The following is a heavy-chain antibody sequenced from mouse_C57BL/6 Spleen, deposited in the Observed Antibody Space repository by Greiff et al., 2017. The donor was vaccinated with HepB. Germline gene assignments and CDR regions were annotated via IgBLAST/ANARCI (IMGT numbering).Heavy chain of an antibody. Sequence: EVQGVESGGDLVKPGGSLKLSCAASGFTFSSYGMSWVRQTPDKRLEWVATISSGGSYTYYPDSVKGRFTISRDNAKNTLYLQMSSLKSEDTAMYYCARHYGSRRECYFDYWGQGTTLTVSS. CDR1: GFTFSSYG. D-gene: IGHD1-1*01. CDR2: ISSGGSYT. V-gene: IGHV5-6*01. CDR3: ARHYGSRRECYFDY. J-gene: IGHJ2*01.